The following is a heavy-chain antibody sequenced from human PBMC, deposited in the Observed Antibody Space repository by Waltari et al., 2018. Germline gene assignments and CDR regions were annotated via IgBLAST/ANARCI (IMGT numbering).Heavy chain of an antibody. CDR1: GGSFRGYY. Sequence: QVQLQQWGAGLLKPSETLSLTCAVYGGSFRGYYWSWIRQPPGKGREWIGEINHSGSTNYNPALKSRGTISVVTSKNQFSLKLSSVTASDTALYYCARGVATIRRYSGMDVWGQGTTVTVSS. CDR2: INHSGST. V-gene: IGHV4-34*01. D-gene: IGHD5-12*01. J-gene: IGHJ6*02. CDR3: ARGVATIRRYSGMDV.